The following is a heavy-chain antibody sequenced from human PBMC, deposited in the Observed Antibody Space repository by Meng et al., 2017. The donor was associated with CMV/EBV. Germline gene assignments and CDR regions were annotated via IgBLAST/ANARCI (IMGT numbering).Heavy chain of an antibody. D-gene: IGHD6-13*01. J-gene: IGHJ4*02. Sequence: ASVKVSCKASGYTFTGYYMHWVRQAPGQGLEWMGWINPNSGGTNYAQKFQGRVTMTRDTSISTAYMEQSRLRSDDTAVYYCARGPYIAAATGGRFDYWGQGTLVTVSS. CDR2: INPNSGGT. CDR3: ARGPYIAAATGGRFDY. V-gene: IGHV1-2*02. CDR1: GYTFTGYY.